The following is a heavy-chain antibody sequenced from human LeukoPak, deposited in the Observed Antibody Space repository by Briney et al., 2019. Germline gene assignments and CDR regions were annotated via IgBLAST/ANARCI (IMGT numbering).Heavy chain of an antibody. J-gene: IGHJ6*01. CDR2: INSDGSST. V-gene: IGHV3-74*01. CDR3: ARDILLWFGEYYGMDV. D-gene: IGHD3-10*01. CDR1: GFTFSSYW. Sequence: PGGSLRLSCAASGFTFSSYWMHWVRQAPGKGLVWVSGINSDGSSTSYADSVKGRFTISRDNAKNTLYLQMNSLRAEDTAVYYCARDILLWFGEYYGMDVWGQGTTVTVSS.